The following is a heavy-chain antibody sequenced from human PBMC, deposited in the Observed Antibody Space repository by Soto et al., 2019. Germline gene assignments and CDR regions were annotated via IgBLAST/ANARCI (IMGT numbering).Heavy chain of an antibody. CDR2: INPSGGST. J-gene: IGHJ4*02. CDR1: GYTFTSYY. Sequence: ASVKVSCKASGYTFTSYYMHWVRHAPGQGLEWMGIINPSGGSTSYAQKFQGRVTMTRDTSTSTVYMELSSLRSEDTAVYYCARDGRYGDPRYYIDYWGQGTLDTVSS. CDR3: ARDGRYGDPRYYIDY. V-gene: IGHV1-46*01. D-gene: IGHD4-17*01.